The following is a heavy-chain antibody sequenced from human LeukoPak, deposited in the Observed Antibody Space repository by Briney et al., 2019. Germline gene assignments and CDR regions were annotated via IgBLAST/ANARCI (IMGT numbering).Heavy chain of an antibody. D-gene: IGHD3-10*01. CDR3: AKDLHGSGTYFDY. CDR2: ISGGGDGT. Sequence: GGSLRLSCAASGFTFSTYAMTWVRQAPGKGQEWVSTISGGGDGTHYADPVKGRFTIPRDNSKNTLYLQMSNLRADDTAVYYCAKDLHGSGTYFDYWGQGTLVPVSS. CDR1: GFTFSTYA. V-gene: IGHV3-23*01. J-gene: IGHJ4*02.